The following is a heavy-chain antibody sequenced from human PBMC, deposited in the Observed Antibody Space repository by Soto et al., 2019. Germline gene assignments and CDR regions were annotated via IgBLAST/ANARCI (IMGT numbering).Heavy chain of an antibody. CDR2: FDPEDGET. CDR3: ATAVQLERTSDS. CDR1: GYTLTELS. D-gene: IGHD1-1*01. Sequence: ASVKVSCKVSGYTLTELSMHWVRQAPGKGLEWMGGFDPEDGETIYAQKFLGRVTMTEDTSTDTAYMELSSLRSEDTAVYYCATAVQLERTSDSWGQGTPVTVSS. V-gene: IGHV1-24*01. J-gene: IGHJ4*02.